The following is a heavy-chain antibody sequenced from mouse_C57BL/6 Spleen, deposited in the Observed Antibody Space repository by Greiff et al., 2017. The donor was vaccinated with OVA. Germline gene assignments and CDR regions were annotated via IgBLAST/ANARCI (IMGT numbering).Heavy chain of an antibody. D-gene: IGHD1-1*01. J-gene: IGHJ4*01. CDR2: ICRGSSTI. CDR3: ARGFTTVVAQYYAMDY. V-gene: IGHV5-17*01. Sequence: EVHLVESGGGLVKPGGSLKLSCAASGFTFSDYGMHWVRQAPEKGLEWVAYICRGSSTIYYADTVTGRFTISSDNAKNTLFLQMNSLRSEDTAMYYCARGFTTVVAQYYAMDYWGQGTSVTVSS. CDR1: GFTFSDYG.